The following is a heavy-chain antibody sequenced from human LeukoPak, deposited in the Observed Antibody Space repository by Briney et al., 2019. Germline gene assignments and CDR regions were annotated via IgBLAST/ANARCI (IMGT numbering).Heavy chain of an antibody. CDR3: ARSISGLGD. Sequence: SPTLSLTCAISGDSVSINSAAWNWIRQSPSRGVEWLGRTYYRSKWYNDDAVSVKGRITISADTSKNQFSLQLNSVTPEDTAVYYCARSISGLGDWGQGTLVTVSS. D-gene: IGHD3-10*01. CDR2: TYYRSKWYN. CDR1: GDSVSINSAA. J-gene: IGHJ4*02. V-gene: IGHV6-1*01.